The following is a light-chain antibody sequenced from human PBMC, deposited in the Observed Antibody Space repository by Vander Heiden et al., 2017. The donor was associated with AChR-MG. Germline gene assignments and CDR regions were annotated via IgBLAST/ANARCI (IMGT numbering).Light chain of an antibody. V-gene: IGLV2-23*02. J-gene: IGLJ3*02. CDR2: EVT. CDR1: SNDVGSYTL. Sequence: QSALTQPASMSGSPGQSITISCTGTSNDVGSYTLVSWFQQHPGKAPKLMIFEVTKRPSGVSTRFSGSKSGNTASQTISGLQAEDEAVYYCCSYAGSSSLVFGGGTHLTVL. CDR3: CSYAGSSSLV.